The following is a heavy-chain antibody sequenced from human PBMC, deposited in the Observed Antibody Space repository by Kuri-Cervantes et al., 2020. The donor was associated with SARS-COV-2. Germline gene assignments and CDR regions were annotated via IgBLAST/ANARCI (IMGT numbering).Heavy chain of an antibody. CDR2: ISAYNGNT. J-gene: IGHJ6*03. V-gene: IGHV1-18*01. CDR1: GYTFTSYG. Sequence: ASVKVSCKASGYTFTSYGISWVRQAPGQGLEWMGWISAYNGNTNNAQKLQGRVTMTTDTSTSTAYMELRSLRSDDTAVYYCARERGSWYVPLRTYYYYYMDVWGKGTTVTVSS. CDR3: ARERGSWYVPLRTYYYYYMDV. D-gene: IGHD6-13*01.